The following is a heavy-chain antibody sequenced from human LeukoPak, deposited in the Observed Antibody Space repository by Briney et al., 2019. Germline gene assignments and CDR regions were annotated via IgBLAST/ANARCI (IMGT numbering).Heavy chain of an antibody. V-gene: IGHV3-74*01. D-gene: IGHD3-10*01. CDR1: GFTFSSYW. CDR3: ASFGGLDY. J-gene: IGHJ4*02. Sequence: PGGSLRLSCAASGFTFSSYWMHWVRQAPGKGLMWVSHINSDGSTTTYADSVKGRFTISRDNAENTLYLQMNSLRAEDTAVYFCASFGGLDYWGQGTLVTVSS. CDR2: INSDGSTT.